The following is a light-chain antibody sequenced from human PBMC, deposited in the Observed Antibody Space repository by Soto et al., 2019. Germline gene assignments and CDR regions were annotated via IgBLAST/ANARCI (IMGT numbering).Light chain of an antibody. Sequence: QSALTQPASVSGSPGQSITISCTGTNSDVGGYNYVSWYQQHPGKAPKLIIYDVDNRPSGVSNRFSGAKSGNTASLTISGRQAEDDGNYYCSSYITSGVIFGGGTKLTVL. J-gene: IGLJ2*01. CDR3: SSYITSGVI. V-gene: IGLV2-14*03. CDR1: NSDVGGYNY. CDR2: DVD.